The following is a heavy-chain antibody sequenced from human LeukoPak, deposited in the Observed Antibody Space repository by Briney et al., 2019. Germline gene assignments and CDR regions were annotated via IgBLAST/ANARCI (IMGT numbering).Heavy chain of an antibody. CDR3: ARGASVDS. CDR2: IKQDGSAK. J-gene: IGHJ5*01. V-gene: IGHV3-7*01. Sequence: GGSLRLSCAAAGFIFSDSWMHLVRQAPGKGLEWVANIKQDGSAKFYVDSVKGRFTISRDNVKNSLYLQMNSLTAEDTAVYYCARGASVDSWGQGTLVVVSS. CDR1: GFIFSDSW.